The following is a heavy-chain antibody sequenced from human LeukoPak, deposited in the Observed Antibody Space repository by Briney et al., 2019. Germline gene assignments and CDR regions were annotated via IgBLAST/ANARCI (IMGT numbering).Heavy chain of an antibody. CDR3: ARGAHYYGSGSYYSN. J-gene: IGHJ4*02. D-gene: IGHD3-10*01. Sequence: ASVKVSCKASGYTFTGYFVHWVRQAPGQGLQWMGWINPNTGGTNYAQKFQGRVTMTRDTSISTAYMELSRLRSDDTAVYYCARGAHYYGSGSYYSNWGQGTLVTVSS. V-gene: IGHV1-2*02. CDR1: GYTFTGYF. CDR2: INPNTGGT.